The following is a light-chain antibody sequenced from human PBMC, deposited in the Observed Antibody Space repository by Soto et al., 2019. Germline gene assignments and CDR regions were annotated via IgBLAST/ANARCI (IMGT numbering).Light chain of an antibody. CDR3: QHYNTYTWT. Sequence: DIQMTQSPSSLSASVGDRFTITCRSSQSISSYLNWYQQKPGKAPKLLIYAASSLQSGVPSRFSGSGSGTDFTLTISSLQPEDFATYYCQHYNTYTWTFGLGTKVDI. CDR2: AAS. J-gene: IGKJ1*01. CDR1: QSISSY. V-gene: IGKV1-39*01.